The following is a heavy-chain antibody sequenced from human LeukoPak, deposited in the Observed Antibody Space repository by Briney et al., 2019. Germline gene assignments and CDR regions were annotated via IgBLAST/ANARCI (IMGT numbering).Heavy chain of an antibody. J-gene: IGHJ4*02. CDR1: GFTFSSYA. V-gene: IGHV3-23*01. CDR3: AKDVSTYYYGSGSYPGY. D-gene: IGHD3-10*01. Sequence: GGSLRLSCAASGFTFSSYAMSWVRQAPGKGLEWVSAISGSGGSTYYADSVKGRFTTSRDNSKNTLYLQMNSLRAEDTAVYYCAKDVSTYYYGSGSYPGYWGQGTLVTVSS. CDR2: ISGSGGST.